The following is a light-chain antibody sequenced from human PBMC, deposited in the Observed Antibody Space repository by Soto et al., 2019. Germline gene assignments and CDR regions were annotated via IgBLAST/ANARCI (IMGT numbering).Light chain of an antibody. J-gene: IGLJ1*01. V-gene: IGLV2-14*01. Sequence: QSALTQAASVSGSPGQSITISCTGTSSDVGGYNYVSWYQQHPGKAPKLMIYDVSNRPSGVSNRFSGSKSGNTASLTISGLHAEDEADYYCSSFTSISTLFVFGTGTKLTVL. CDR3: SSFTSISTLFV. CDR1: SSDVGGYNY. CDR2: DVS.